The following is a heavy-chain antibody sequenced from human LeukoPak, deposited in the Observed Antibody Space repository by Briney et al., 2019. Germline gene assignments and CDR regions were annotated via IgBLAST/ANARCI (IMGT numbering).Heavy chain of an antibody. D-gene: IGHD6-13*01. Sequence: PSETLSLTCAVYGGSFSGYYWSWVRQPPGKGLEWIGEINHSGSTNYNPSLKSRVTISVDTSKNQFSLKLSSVTAADTAVYYCARGADSGSWSKVDYWGQGTLVTVSS. CDR3: ARGADSGSWSKVDY. CDR1: GGSFSGYY. J-gene: IGHJ4*02. V-gene: IGHV4-34*01. CDR2: INHSGST.